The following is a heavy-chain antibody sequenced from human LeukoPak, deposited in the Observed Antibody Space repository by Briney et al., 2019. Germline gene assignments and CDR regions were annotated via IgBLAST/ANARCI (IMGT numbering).Heavy chain of an antibody. CDR2: ISSNGGST. CDR3: VIKTTKAIAVADYYFDY. V-gene: IGHV3-64D*09. Sequence: TGGSLRLSCSASGFTFSSYAMHWVRQAPGKGLEYVSAISSNGGSTYYADSVEGRFTISRDNSKNTLYLQMSSLRAEDTAVYYCVIKTTKAIAVADYYFDYWGQGTLVTVSS. D-gene: IGHD6-19*01. CDR1: GFTFSSYA. J-gene: IGHJ4*02.